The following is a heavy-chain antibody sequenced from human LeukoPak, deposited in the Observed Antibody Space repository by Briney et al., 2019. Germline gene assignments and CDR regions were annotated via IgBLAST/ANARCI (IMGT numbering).Heavy chain of an antibody. CDR3: AKDRGGYNYYYGIDF. CDR1: GFTFSNYA. CDR2: IFYIGGNA. J-gene: IGHJ6*02. V-gene: IGHV3-23*01. Sequence: PGGALRLSCAACGFTFSNYAMNWVRQAPGKGLEGVSSIFYIGGNAHSSHSVNSLFTLSTDTTNNTLYMQMNSLSAEDTAVYYCAKDRGGYNYYYGIDFWGQGTPVTVSS. D-gene: IGHD3-3*01.